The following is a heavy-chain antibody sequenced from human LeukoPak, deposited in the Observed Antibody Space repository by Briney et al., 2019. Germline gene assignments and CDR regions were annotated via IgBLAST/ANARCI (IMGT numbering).Heavy chain of an antibody. J-gene: IGHJ4*02. CDR2: IYHSGST. V-gene: IGHV4-38-2*01. CDR1: GYSISSGYY. CDR3: AGGVVVAATPVSPPFFDY. D-gene: IGHD2-15*01. Sequence: SETLSLTCAVSGYSISSGYYWGWIRQPPGKGLEWIGSIYHSGSTYYNPSLKSRVTISVDTSKNQFSLKLSSVTAADTAVYYCAGGVVVAATPVSPPFFDYWGQGTLVTVSS.